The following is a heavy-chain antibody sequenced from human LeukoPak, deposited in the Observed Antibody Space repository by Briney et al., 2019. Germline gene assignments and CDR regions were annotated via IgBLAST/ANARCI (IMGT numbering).Heavy chain of an antibody. J-gene: IGHJ4*02. D-gene: IGHD3-16*01. Sequence: QRGGSLRLSCVPSGITFSNYYMPWVRQVPGEGLVWVSHIIQDGSVTSYADSVKGRFTISRDNAKNTVYLQLNNLRAEDTAVYYCATDDYRGLGYWGQGTLVTVSS. CDR2: IIQDGSVT. V-gene: IGHV3-74*01. CDR3: ATDDYRGLGY. CDR1: GITFSNYY.